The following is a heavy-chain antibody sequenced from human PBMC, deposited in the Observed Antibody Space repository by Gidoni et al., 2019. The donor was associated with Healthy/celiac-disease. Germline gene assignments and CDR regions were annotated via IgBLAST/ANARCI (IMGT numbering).Heavy chain of an antibody. V-gene: IGHV1-69*06. Sequence: QVQLVQSGAAVKKPGSSVKVSCKASGGTFSSYAISWVRQAPGQGLGWMGGIIPIFGTSNYAQKFQGRVTITADKSTSTAYMELSSLRSEDTAVYYCARSVRLYCSSTSCYPGVKAVLDYWGQGTLVTVSS. CDR1: GGTFSSYA. J-gene: IGHJ4*02. CDR3: ARSVRLYCSSTSCYPGVKAVLDY. D-gene: IGHD2-2*01. CDR2: IIPIFGTS.